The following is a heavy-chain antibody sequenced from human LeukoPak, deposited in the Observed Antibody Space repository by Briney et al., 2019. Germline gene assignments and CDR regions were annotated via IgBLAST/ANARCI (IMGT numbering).Heavy chain of an antibody. CDR2: MSGSGI. CDR3: ATLSCSSTSCYRAYYYYMDV. J-gene: IGHJ6*03. CDR1: GFTFSDHN. Sequence: KAGASLRLSCAATGFTFSDHNMGWMRQAPGKGLEWTSYMSGSGIYYADSVKGRFTISRDNAKNSLYLQMSSLRSEDTAVYYCATLSCSSTSCYRAYYYYMDVWGKGTTVTVSS. V-gene: IGHV3-11*01. D-gene: IGHD2-2*02.